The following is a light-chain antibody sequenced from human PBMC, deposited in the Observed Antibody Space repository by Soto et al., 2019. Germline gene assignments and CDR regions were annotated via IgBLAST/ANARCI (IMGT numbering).Light chain of an antibody. Sequence: DIQMTQSPSTLSASVGDRATITCRASQSINSWLAWYQQKPGKAPKLLIYKASSLESGVPSRFSGSGSGTEFTLTISSLQPDDFATYYCQQYNSYWTFGQGTKVEIK. CDR1: QSINSW. V-gene: IGKV1-5*03. CDR3: QQYNSYWT. CDR2: KAS. J-gene: IGKJ1*01.